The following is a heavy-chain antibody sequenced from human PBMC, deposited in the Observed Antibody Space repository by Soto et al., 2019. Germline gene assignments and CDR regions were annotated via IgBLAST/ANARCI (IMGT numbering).Heavy chain of an antibody. CDR2: ITSSAART. J-gene: IGHJ6*02. V-gene: IGHV3-23*01. CDR1: GFTFSKYA. D-gene: IGHD2-2*01. Sequence: EVQLLESGGGLVQPGGSLRLSCEASGFTFSKYAMSWVRQAPGKGLEWVSGITSSAARTYYTDSVKGRFTISRDNSKNTLDLEMTSLRAADAAGYYCANDCLGVGTCQPIWAYYGMDVWGRGNTVTVSS. CDR3: ANDCLGVGTCQPIWAYYGMDV.